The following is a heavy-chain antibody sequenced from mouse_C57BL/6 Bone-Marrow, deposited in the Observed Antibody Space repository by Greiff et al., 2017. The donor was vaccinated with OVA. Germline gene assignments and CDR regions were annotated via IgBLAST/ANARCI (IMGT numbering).Heavy chain of an antibody. CDR3: AREAGYFDV. V-gene: IGHV5-16*01. Sequence: EVKLVESEGGLVQPGSSMKLSCTASGFTFSDYYMAWVRQVPEKGLEWVANINYDGSSTYYLDSLKSRFIISRDNAKNILYLQMSSLKSEDTATYYCAREAGYFDVWGTGTTVTVSS. J-gene: IGHJ1*03. CDR2: INYDGSST. CDR1: GFTFSDYY.